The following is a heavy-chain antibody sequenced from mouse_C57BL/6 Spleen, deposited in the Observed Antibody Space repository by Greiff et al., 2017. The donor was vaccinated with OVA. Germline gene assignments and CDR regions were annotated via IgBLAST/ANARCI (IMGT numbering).Heavy chain of an antibody. CDR3: ARTGYGYDGTWFAY. CDR1: GYTFTDYY. CDR2: INPNNGGT. V-gene: IGHV1-26*01. D-gene: IGHD2-2*01. J-gene: IGHJ3*01. Sequence: EVQLQQSGPELVKPGASVKISCKASGYTFTDYYMNWVKQSHGKSLEWIGDINPNNGGTSYNQKFKGKATLTVDKSSSTAYMELRSLTSEDSAVYYCARTGYGYDGTWFAYWGQGTLVTVSA.